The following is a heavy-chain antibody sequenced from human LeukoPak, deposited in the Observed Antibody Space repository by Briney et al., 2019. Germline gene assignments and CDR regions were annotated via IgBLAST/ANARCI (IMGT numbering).Heavy chain of an antibody. J-gene: IGHJ5*02. V-gene: IGHV1-2*07. CDR2: IDPNRGGT. D-gene: IGHD3-3*01. CDR3: ARGGRSGDFWTRGSVYKWFDP. CDR1: GYTFTDYN. Sequence: GASVKVSCKTSGYTFTDYNMHWVRQAPGQGPEWMGWIDPNRGGTNYAHRFQDRVTITRDTSISTVYMELSRLRSDDAAVYYCARGGRSGDFWTRGSVYKWFDPWGQGTLVTVSS.